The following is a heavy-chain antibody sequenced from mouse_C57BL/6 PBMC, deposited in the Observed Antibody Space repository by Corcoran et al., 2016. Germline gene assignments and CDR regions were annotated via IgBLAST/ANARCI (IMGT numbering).Heavy chain of an antibody. V-gene: IGHV1-76*01. CDR1: GYTFTDYY. CDR2: IYPGSGNT. Sequence: QVQLKQSGAELVRPGASVKLSCKASGYTFTDYYINWVKQRPGQGLEWIARIYPGSGNTYYNEKFKGKATLTAEKSSSTAYMQLSSLTSEDSAVYFCAREWDGNYLAWFAYWGQGTLVTVSA. J-gene: IGHJ3*01. CDR3: AREWDGNYLAWFAY. D-gene: IGHD2-1*01.